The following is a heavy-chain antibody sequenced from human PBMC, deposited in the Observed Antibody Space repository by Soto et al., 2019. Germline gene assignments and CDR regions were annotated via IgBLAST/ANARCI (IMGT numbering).Heavy chain of an antibody. CDR3: ARGQRPYVSGPYSPWFDP. V-gene: IGHV4-59*11. CDR1: GGSISTLY. CDR2: ISYSGST. D-gene: IGHD3-10*01. Sequence: QVQLQESGTGLVKPSETLSLTCAVSGGSISTLYWTWIRQPPGKGPQYIGGISYSGSTSYNPSLKGRVYMSVDTSKNEFSLKLTSVTAADTAVYYCARGQRPYVSGPYSPWFDPWGQGILVTVSS. J-gene: IGHJ5*02.